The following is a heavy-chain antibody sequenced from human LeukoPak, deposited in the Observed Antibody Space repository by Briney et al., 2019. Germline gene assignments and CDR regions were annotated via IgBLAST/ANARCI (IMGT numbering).Heavy chain of an antibody. CDR1: GFTFSSYA. CDR2: ISYDGSNK. J-gene: IGHJ3*02. V-gene: IGHV3-30-3*01. Sequence: GRSLRLSCAASGFTFSSYAMHWVRQAPGKGLEWVAVISYDGSNKYYADSVKGRFTISRVNSKNTLYLQMNSLRAEDTAVYYCASHDDDNWNYVAAFDIWGQGTMVTVSS. CDR3: ASHDDDNWNYVAAFDI. D-gene: IGHD1-7*01.